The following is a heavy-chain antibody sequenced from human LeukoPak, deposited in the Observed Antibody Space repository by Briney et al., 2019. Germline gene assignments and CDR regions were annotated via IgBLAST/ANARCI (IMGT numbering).Heavy chain of an antibody. Sequence: ASVKVSCKASGYTFTSYGISWVRQAPGQGLEWMGRIIPILGIANYAQKFQGRVTITADKSTSTAYMELSSLRSEDTAVYYCARDLGAGIGSLPKKWGQGTLVTVSS. J-gene: IGHJ4*02. CDR1: GYTFTSYG. D-gene: IGHD6-13*01. V-gene: IGHV1-69*04. CDR3: ARDLGAGIGSLPKK. CDR2: IIPILGIA.